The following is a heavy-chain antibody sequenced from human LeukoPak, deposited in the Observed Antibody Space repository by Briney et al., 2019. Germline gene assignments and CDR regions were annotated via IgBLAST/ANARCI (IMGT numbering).Heavy chain of an antibody. CDR1: GFTFSSYA. V-gene: IGHV3-23*01. CDR2: ISDSGGST. J-gene: IGHJ4*02. CDR3: AKLTLLGYCSGGSCYDRRVFDY. Sequence: GGSLRLSCAASGFTFSSYAMSWVRQAPGKGLGWVSAISDSGGSTYYADSVKGRFTISRDNSKNTLYLQMNSLRAEDTAVYYCAKLTLLGYCSGGSCYDRRVFDYWGQGTLVTVSS. D-gene: IGHD2-15*01.